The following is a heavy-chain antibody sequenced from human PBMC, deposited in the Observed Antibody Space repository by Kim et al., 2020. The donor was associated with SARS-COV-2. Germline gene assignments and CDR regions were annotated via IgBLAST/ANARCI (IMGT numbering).Heavy chain of an antibody. D-gene: IGHD2-2*01. V-gene: IGHV1-2*06. CDR1: GYTFTGYY. CDR3: ARDRGYCSSTSCLYGMDV. CDR2: INPNSGGT. J-gene: IGHJ6*02. Sequence: ASVKVSCKASGYTFTGYYMHWVRQAPGQGLEWMGRINPNSGGTNYAQKFQGRVTMTRDTSISTAYMELSRLRSDDTAVYYCARDRGYCSSTSCLYGMDVWGQGTTVTVSS.